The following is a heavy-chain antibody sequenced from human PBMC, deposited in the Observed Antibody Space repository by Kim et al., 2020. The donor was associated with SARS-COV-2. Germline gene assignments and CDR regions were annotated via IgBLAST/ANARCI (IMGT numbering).Heavy chain of an antibody. CDR3: ARGFLYGMDV. CDR2: DP. Sequence: DPYYPGSVKGRFTISRENAKNSLYLQMNSLRAGDTAVYYCARGFLYGMDVWGQGTTVTVSS. V-gene: IGHV3-13*05. J-gene: IGHJ6*02.